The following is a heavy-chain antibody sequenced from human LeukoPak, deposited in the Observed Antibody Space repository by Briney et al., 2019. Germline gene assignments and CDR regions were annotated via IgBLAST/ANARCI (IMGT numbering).Heavy chain of an antibody. CDR1: GFTFDDYA. CDR2: ISGSGGST. D-gene: IGHD6-19*01. Sequence: GRSLRLSCAASGFTFDDYAMHWVRQAPGKGLEWVSAISGSGGSTYYADSVKGRFTISRDNSKNTLYLQMNSLRAEDTAVYYCAKGGGWSRGYFDYWGQGTLVTVSS. J-gene: IGHJ4*02. CDR3: AKGGGWSRGYFDY. V-gene: IGHV3-23*01.